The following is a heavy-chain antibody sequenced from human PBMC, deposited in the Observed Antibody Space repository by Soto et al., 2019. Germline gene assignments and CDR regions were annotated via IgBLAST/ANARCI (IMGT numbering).Heavy chain of an antibody. J-gene: IGHJ4*02. V-gene: IGHV3-74*01. CDR1: GFTFSNYW. D-gene: IGHD3-16*01. Sequence: EVQLVESGGGLVQPGGSLRLSCAASGFTFSNYWMHWVRQAPGKGLVWVSRINSDGSSISYADSVKGRFTISRDNAKNTLYLQLSSLRAEDTAVYSCARGGGDYGDYWGQGTLVTVSS. CDR2: INSDGSSI. CDR3: ARGGGDYGDY.